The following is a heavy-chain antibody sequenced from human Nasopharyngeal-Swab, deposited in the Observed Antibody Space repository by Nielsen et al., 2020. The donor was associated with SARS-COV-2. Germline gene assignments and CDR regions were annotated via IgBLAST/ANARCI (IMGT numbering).Heavy chain of an antibody. Sequence: LSLTCAASGFTFSSYGMHWARQAPGKGLEWVAVISYDGSNKYYADSVKGRITISRDNSKNTLYLQMNSLRAEDTAVYYCAKGLEMATADYWGQGTLVTVSS. D-gene: IGHD5-24*01. J-gene: IGHJ4*02. CDR1: GFTFSSYG. V-gene: IGHV3-30*18. CDR2: ISYDGSNK. CDR3: AKGLEMATADY.